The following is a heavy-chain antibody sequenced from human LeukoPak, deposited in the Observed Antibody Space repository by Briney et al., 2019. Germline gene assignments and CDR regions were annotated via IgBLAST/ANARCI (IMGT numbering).Heavy chain of an antibody. CDR1: GFTGYG. Sequence: GGSLRLSCAASGFTGYGMSWVRQAPGQGLEWVSGISWNGGNTGYADSVKGRFTISRDSAKNYLYLQMTSLRAEDTAFYYCARDTVSNWASDYWGQGTLVTVSS. D-gene: IGHD1-1*01. V-gene: IGHV3-20*04. CDR2: ISWNGGNT. J-gene: IGHJ4*02. CDR3: ARDTVSNWASDY.